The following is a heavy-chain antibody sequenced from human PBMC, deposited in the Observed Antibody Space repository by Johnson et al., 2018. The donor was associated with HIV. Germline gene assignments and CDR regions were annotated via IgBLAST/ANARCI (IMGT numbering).Heavy chain of an antibody. CDR3: AKSPAKAGYAFDI. Sequence: ISSDNSKNTLYLQMNSLRAEDTAMYYCAKSPAKAGYAFDIWGQGTMVTVSS. J-gene: IGHJ3*02. V-gene: IGHV3-33*06.